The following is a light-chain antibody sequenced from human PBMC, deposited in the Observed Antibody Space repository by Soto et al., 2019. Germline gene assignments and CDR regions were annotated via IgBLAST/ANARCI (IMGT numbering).Light chain of an antibody. V-gene: IGKV1-5*03. CDR2: KAS. J-gene: IGKJ1*01. CDR1: QSISSW. Sequence: DIQMTQSPSTLSASVGDRVTITCRASQSISSWLAWYQQKSGKAPKLLIYKASTLESGVPARFSGSGSGTEFTLTNSSLQPDDFATYYCQQYNSYPWTFGQGTKVEIK. CDR3: QQYNSYPWT.